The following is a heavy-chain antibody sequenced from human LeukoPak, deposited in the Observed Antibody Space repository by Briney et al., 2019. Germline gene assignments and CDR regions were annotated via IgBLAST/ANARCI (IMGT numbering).Heavy chain of an antibody. D-gene: IGHD2-15*01. CDR1: GGTFTSYA. J-gene: IGHJ4*02. Sequence: SVKVSCKASGGTFTSYAISWVRQAPGQGLEWMGRIIPIFGTANNAQKYQGRVTITTDESTSTAYMELSSLRSEDTAVYYCARGSHCSGGSCYPFDYWGQGTLVTVSS. CDR3: ARGSHCSGGSCYPFDY. V-gene: IGHV1-69*05. CDR2: IIPIFGTA.